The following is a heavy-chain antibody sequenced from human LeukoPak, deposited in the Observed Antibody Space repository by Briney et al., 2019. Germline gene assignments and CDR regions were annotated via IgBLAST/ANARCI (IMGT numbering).Heavy chain of an antibody. V-gene: IGHV3-33*01. CDR2: IWNDGNKK. Sequence: PGGSLRLFCVASGFTFSNYGMHWVRQAPGRGLEWVAVIWNDGNKKYYLDSVKGRFTISRDNSKNTLFLQMDSLGADDTAVYHCARGASSNIGFFDSWGQGTLVTVSS. CDR1: GFTFSNYG. J-gene: IGHJ4*02. D-gene: IGHD1-26*01. CDR3: ARGASSNIGFFDS.